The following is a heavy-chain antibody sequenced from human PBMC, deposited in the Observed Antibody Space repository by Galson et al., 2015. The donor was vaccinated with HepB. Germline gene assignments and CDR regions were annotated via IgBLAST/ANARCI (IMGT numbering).Heavy chain of an antibody. V-gene: IGHV3-23*01. CDR1: GFAFSSCA. Sequence: SLRLSCAASGFAFSSCAMTWVRQTPEKGLEWVSGLSASGDWTYHADSVKGRLTISRDNSKNTLYLQMNSLRAEDTAVYYCAKGDPFLHSGMDVWGQGTTVTVSS. CDR2: LSASGDWT. J-gene: IGHJ6*02. D-gene: IGHD2/OR15-2a*01. CDR3: AKGDPFLHSGMDV.